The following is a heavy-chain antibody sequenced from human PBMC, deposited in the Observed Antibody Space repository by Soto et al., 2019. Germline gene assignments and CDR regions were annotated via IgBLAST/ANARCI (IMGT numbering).Heavy chain of an antibody. CDR1: GGSISSGGYY. CDR3: ARSPDATVTAFDY. J-gene: IGHJ4*02. D-gene: IGHD4-17*01. CDR2: IYYSGTT. V-gene: IGHV4-31*03. Sequence: QVQLQESGPGLVKPSQTLSLTCTVSGGSISSGGYYWSWIRQHPGKGLEWIGYIYYSGTTYYNPSLKSRVTISVDTSKNQFSVKLSSVTAADTAVYYCARSPDATVTAFDYWGQGTLVTVSS.